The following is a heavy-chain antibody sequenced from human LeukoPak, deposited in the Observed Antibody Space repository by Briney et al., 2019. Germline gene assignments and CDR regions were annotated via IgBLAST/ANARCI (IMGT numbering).Heavy chain of an antibody. V-gene: IGHV3-21*01. CDR1: GFTFSSYT. CDR2: TRSSGSYI. D-gene: IGHD1-1*01. Sequence: GGSLRLSCAASGFTFSSYTMNWARQAPGKGLEWVSSTRSSGSYIYYADSVKGRYTISRDNAENSLYLQMNSLRAEDTAVYYCARDVQIDYWGQGTLVTVSS. J-gene: IGHJ4*02. CDR3: ARDVQIDY.